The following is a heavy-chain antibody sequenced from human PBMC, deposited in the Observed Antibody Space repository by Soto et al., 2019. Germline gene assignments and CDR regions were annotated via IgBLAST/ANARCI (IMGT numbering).Heavy chain of an antibody. D-gene: IGHD2-15*01. J-gene: IGHJ4*02. CDR3: ASLPLYCSGGTCGVY. Sequence: SETLSLTCTVSGGSISSDSYYWGWIRQSPEKGLEWIASISYSGSTYYNPTLKSRLIISVDTSKSQFSLKLSSVTAADTAVYYCASLPLYCSGGTCGVYWGQGSLVTVSS. CDR2: ISYSGST. V-gene: IGHV4-39*01. CDR1: GGSISSDSYY.